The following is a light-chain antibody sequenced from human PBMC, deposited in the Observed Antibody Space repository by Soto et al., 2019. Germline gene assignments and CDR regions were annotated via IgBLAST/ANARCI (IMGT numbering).Light chain of an antibody. CDR2: SDN. Sequence: QAVVTQSPSASGTPGQRITISCFGSTSNIGRNAVHWYQQLPGTAPKLLLYSDNHRPSGVPARFSGSKSGTSASLAISGLQSEDEADYYCAAWDATMKGVIFGGGTKLTVL. V-gene: IGLV1-44*01. J-gene: IGLJ2*01. CDR3: AAWDATMKGVI. CDR1: TSNIGRNA.